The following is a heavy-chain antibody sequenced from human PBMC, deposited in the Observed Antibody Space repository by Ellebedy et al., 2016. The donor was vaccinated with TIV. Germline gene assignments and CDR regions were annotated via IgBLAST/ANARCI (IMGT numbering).Heavy chain of an antibody. CDR3: ATDGSYGDYLSPTHAFEA. CDR1: RFSFSSYW. Sequence: GESLKISCAASRFSFSSYWMSWVRQAPGKGLEWVANINQDGSEKHYVDSVKGRFTISRDNAKNSLYLQMNSLRVEETAVYYCATDGSYGDYLSPTHAFEAWGQGTMVSVSS. CDR2: INQDGSEK. D-gene: IGHD4-17*01. V-gene: IGHV3-7*01. J-gene: IGHJ3*01.